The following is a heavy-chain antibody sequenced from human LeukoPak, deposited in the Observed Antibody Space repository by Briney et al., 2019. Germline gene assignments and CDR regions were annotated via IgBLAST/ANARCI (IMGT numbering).Heavy chain of an antibody. Sequence: GGSLRLSCAASGFTFSSYAMSWVRQAPGKGLEWVSAISGSGGSTYYADSVKGRFTISRDSSKNTLYLQMNSLRAEDTAVYYCAKSDSPYSSSWYPWGYWGQGTLVTVSS. V-gene: IGHV3-23*01. J-gene: IGHJ4*02. CDR2: ISGSGGST. D-gene: IGHD6-13*01. CDR3: AKSDSPYSSSWYPWGY. CDR1: GFTFSSYA.